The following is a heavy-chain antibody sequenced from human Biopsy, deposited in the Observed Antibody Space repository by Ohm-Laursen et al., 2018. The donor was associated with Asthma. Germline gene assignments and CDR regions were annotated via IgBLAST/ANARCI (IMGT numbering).Heavy chain of an antibody. D-gene: IGHD5-12*01. CDR2: LIPVLGPA. CDR3: ARGYSGTDRIVYYYSGMEV. V-gene: IGHV1-69*13. J-gene: IGHJ6*02. CDR1: GDSLGSFINYA. Sequence: SVKVSCKASGDSLGSFINYAISWVRQAPRQGLEWMGGLIPVLGPADYAPMFEGRVTITADETTSTAYLELTSLRFEDTAVYYCARGYSGTDRIVYYYSGMEVWGQGTTVTVSS.